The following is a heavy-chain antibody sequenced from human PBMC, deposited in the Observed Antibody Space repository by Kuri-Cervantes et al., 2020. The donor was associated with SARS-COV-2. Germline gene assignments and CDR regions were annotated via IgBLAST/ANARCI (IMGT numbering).Heavy chain of an antibody. D-gene: IGHD6-13*01. Sequence: GESLKISCAASGFTFSSYWMHWVRQAPGKGLVWVSVIYSGGSSTYYADSVKGRFTISRDNSKNTLYLQMNSLRAEDTAVYYCTTDSSYTSSYAFDIWGQGTMVTVSS. V-gene: IGHV3-23*03. CDR2: IYSGGSST. J-gene: IGHJ3*02. CDR3: TTDSSYTSSYAFDI. CDR1: GFTFSSYW.